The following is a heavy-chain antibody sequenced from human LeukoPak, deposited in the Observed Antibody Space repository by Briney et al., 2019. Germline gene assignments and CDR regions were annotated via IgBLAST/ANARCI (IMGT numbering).Heavy chain of an antibody. J-gene: IGHJ4*02. CDR3: ARADTEYSSSWYPGLYFDY. V-gene: IGHV3-30*03. D-gene: IGHD6-13*01. Sequence: QSGGSLRLSCAASGFTFSSYGMHWVRQAPGKGLEWVAVISYDGSNKYYADSVKGRFTISRDNSKNTLYLQMNSLRAEDTAVYYCARADTEYSSSWYPGLYFDYWGQGTLVTVSS. CDR2: ISYDGSNK. CDR1: GFTFSSYG.